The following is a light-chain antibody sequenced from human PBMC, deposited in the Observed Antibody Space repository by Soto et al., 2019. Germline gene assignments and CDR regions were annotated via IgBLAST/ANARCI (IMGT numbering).Light chain of an antibody. V-gene: IGKV1-5*01. J-gene: IGKJ1*01. CDR1: QSVGTW. CDR2: GAS. Sequence: DIQMTQSPSTLSASVGGIVTITCRASQSVGTWVAWYQQKPGKAPTLLIFGASNLESGVPSRFSGGGSGTEFALTIATLQPDDFANYFCQPYLRNMGSFGPGT. CDR3: QPYLRNMGS.